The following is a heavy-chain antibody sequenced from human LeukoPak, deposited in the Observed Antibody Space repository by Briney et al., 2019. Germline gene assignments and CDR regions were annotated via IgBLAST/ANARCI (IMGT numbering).Heavy chain of an antibody. CDR2: ISYDGSNK. V-gene: IGHV3-30*19. Sequence: GRSLRLSCAASGFTFSSYGMHWVRQAPGKGLEWVAVISYDGSNKYYADSVKGRFTISRDNSKNTLYLQMNSLRAEDTAVYYCARGDYWGYGSGSYYPLDYWGQGTLVTVSS. CDR3: ARGDYWGYGSGSYYPLDY. D-gene: IGHD3-10*01. CDR1: GFTFSSYG. J-gene: IGHJ4*02.